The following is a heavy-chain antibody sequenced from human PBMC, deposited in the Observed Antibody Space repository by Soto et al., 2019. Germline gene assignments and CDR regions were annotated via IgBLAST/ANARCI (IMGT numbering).Heavy chain of an antibody. D-gene: IGHD6-13*01. CDR3: ARDPHYSSSWYFWFDP. CDR2: INPSGGST. V-gene: IGHV1-46*03. Sequence: QVQLVQSGAEVKKPGASVKVSCKASGYTFTSYYMHWVRQAPGQGLEWMGIINPSGGSTSYAQKFQGRVTMTRDTSTSTVYRELSSLRSEDTAVYYCARDPHYSSSWYFWFDPWGQGTLVTVSS. J-gene: IGHJ5*02. CDR1: GYTFTSYY.